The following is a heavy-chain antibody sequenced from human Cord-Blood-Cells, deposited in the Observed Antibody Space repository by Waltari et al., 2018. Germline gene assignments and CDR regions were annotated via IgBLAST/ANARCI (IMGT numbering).Heavy chain of an antibody. CDR1: GYTFTGYY. V-gene: IGHV1-2*02. Sequence: QVQLVQSGAEVKKPGASVKVSCKASGYTFTGYYMHWVRQAPGQGLEWMGWTNPNSGGTNYAQKFQGRVTMTRDTSISTAYMGLSRLVSDDTAVYYCARTQMGATLPCDYWGQGTLVTVS. D-gene: IGHD1-26*01. CDR3: ARTQMGATLPCDY. CDR2: TNPNSGGT. J-gene: IGHJ4*02.